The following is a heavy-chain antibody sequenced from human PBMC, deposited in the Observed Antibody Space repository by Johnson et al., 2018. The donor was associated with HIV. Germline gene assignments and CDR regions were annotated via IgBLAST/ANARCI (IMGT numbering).Heavy chain of an antibody. V-gene: IGHV3-20*04. D-gene: IGHD3-22*01. Sequence: VQLVESGGGLVQPGRSLRLSCAASGFTFDDYGMSWVRQAPGKGLEWVSGINWNGGSTGYGDSVKGRFTISRDNAKRSLFLQMNSLRVEDTAVYYCARGSRYTYDNDDAYLLHAFDFWGQGTMVTVSS. CDR2: INWNGGST. J-gene: IGHJ3*01. CDR1: GFTFDDYG. CDR3: ARGSRYTYDNDDAYLLHAFDF.